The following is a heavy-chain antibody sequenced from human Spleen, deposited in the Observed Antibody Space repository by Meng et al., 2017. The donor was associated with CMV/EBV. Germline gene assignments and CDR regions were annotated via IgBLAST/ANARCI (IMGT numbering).Heavy chain of an antibody. CDR1: FSSYS. CDR3: ARPYCSSTSCQHYYYGMDV. Sequence: FSSYSMNWVRQAPGKGLEWVSSIISSSSYIYYADSVKGRFTISRDNAKNSLYLQMNSLRAEDTAVYYCARPYCSSTSCQHYYYGMDVWGQGTTVTVSS. D-gene: IGHD2-2*01. CDR2: IISSSSYI. V-gene: IGHV3-21*01. J-gene: IGHJ6*02.